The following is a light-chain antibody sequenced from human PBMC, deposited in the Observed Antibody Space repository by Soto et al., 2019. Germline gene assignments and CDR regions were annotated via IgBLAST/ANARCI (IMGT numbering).Light chain of an antibody. V-gene: IGLV2-14*01. CDR1: SSDVGGYNY. CDR3: SSYTSSSTRLYV. J-gene: IGLJ1*01. Sequence: QSALTQPASVSGSPGQSITISCTGTSSDVGGYNYVSWYQQHPGKAPKLMIYDVSNRPSGVSNRFSGSKSGNTASLTISGLQAEDEDDYYYSSYTSSSTRLYVFGTGTKVTVL. CDR2: DVS.